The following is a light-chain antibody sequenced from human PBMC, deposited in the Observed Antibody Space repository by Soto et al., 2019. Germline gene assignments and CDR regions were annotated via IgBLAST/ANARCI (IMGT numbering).Light chain of an antibody. J-gene: IGLJ2*01. CDR1: SSNIGNNA. Sequence: QSVLTQPPSVSEAPRQRVTISCSGSSSNIGNNAVNWYQQLPGKAPKLLIYYDDLLPSGVSDRFSGSKSGTSASLAISGLQSEDEADYYWAEWDDSLNGPVFGGGTKLTVL. CDR2: YDD. V-gene: IGLV1-36*01. CDR3: AEWDDSLNGPV.